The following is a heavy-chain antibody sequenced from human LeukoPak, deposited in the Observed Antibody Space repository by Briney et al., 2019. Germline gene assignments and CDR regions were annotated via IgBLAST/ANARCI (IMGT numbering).Heavy chain of an antibody. CDR2: IDPNSGDT. J-gene: IGHJ4*02. CDR1: GYSFTGYF. V-gene: IGHV1-2*02. CDR3: ARSGSTGYSLDY. D-gene: IGHD3-22*01. Sequence: ASVKVSCKASGYSFTGYFIHWVRQAPGQGLEWMGCIDPNSGDTKYAQKFQGRVSMPRDTSTRTAYMELSRLRSDDTAVYFCARSGSTGYSLDYWGQGTLVTVSS.